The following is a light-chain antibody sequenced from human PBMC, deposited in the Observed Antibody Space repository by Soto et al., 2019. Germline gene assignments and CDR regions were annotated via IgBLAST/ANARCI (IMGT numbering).Light chain of an antibody. V-gene: IGKV3-20*01. CDR2: GAS. J-gene: IGKJ3*01. CDR1: QSVSSSY. Sequence: EIVLTQSPGTLSLSPAERATLSCRASQSVSSSYLAWYQQKPGQAPRLLIYGASSRATGIPDRFSGSGSGTEFTLTISRLEPEDFAVYYCQQYGSSSFTFGPGTKVDIK. CDR3: QQYGSSSFT.